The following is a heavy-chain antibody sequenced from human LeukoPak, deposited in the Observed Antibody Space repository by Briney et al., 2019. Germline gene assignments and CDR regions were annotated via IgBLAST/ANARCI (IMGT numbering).Heavy chain of an antibody. CDR2: IIPIFGTA. CDR3: AREVGPRYLLTTGYYYYMDV. CDR1: GGTFSSYA. Sequence: SSVKVSCKASGGTFSSYAISWVRQAPGQGLEWMGGIIPIFGTANYAQKFQGRVTITADESTSTAYMELSSMRSEDTAVYYCAREVGPRYLLTTGYYYYMDVWGKGTTVTVSS. V-gene: IGHV1-69*01. D-gene: IGHD4-11*01. J-gene: IGHJ6*03.